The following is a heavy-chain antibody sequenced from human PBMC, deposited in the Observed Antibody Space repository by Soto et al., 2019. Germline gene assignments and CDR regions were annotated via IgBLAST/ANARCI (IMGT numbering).Heavy chain of an antibody. D-gene: IGHD2-2*01. CDR3: ARLVGNSWLDS. V-gene: IGHV6-1*01. J-gene: IGHJ5*01. CDR1: GDSVSTNSAT. CDR2: TYYRSKWYN. Sequence: PSQTLSLICAISGDSVSTNSATWDWIRQFPSRGLEWLGRTYYRSKWYNDYAVSVKGRITINPDTSNNQFSLQLNSVTPDDTAVYYCARLVGNSWLDSWGQGTLVTVSS.